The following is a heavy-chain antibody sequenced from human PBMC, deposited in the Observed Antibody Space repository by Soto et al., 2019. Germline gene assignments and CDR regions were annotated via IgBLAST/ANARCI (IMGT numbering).Heavy chain of an antibody. D-gene: IGHD6-13*01. CDR1: GYSFTSYW. CDR3: ASHSSSWSDYYYYSGMDV. J-gene: IGHJ6*02. Sequence: EFLKISWKGSGYSFTSYWIGLVRQVPGKGLEWMGIIYPCDSDTRYSPSFQGQVTISADKSISTAYLQWSSLKASDTAMYYCASHSSSWSDYYYYSGMDVWGQGTTVPVS. CDR2: IYPCDSDT. V-gene: IGHV5-51*01.